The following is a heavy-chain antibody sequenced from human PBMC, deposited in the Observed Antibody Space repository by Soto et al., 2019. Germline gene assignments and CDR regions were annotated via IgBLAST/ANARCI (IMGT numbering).Heavy chain of an antibody. CDR3: ASSYGDYVFNAFDI. Sequence: PGGSLRLSCAASGFTVSSNYMSWVRQAPGKGLEWVSVIYSGGSTYYADSVKGRFTISRHNSKNTLYLQMNSLRAEDTAVYYCASSYGDYVFNAFDIWGQGTMVTVSS. CDR1: GFTVSSNY. CDR2: IYSGGST. D-gene: IGHD4-17*01. V-gene: IGHV3-53*04. J-gene: IGHJ3*02.